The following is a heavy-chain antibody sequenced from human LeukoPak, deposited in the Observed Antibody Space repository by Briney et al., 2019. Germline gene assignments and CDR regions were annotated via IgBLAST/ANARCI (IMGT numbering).Heavy chain of an antibody. Sequence: KTGGSLRLSCAASGFTFSSYAMSWVRQAPGKGLEWVSSISSSSSYIYYADSVKGRFTISRDNAKNSLYLQMNSLRAEDTAVYYCARRWYDFWSGEESNYYGMDVWGQGTTVTVSS. D-gene: IGHD3-3*01. CDR3: ARRWYDFWSGEESNYYGMDV. CDR1: GFTFSSYA. V-gene: IGHV3-21*01. CDR2: ISSSSSYI. J-gene: IGHJ6*02.